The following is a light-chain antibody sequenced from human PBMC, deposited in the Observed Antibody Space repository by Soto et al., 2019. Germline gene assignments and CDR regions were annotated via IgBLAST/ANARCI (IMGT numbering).Light chain of an antibody. CDR3: QQRSKWPLT. CDR2: DAS. V-gene: IGKV3-11*01. CDR1: QTISSN. Sequence: DIVMTQSPATLSVSPGERATLSCRASQTISSNLAWYQQKPGQAPRLLIYDASNRATGIPARFSGSGSGTDFTLTISSLEPEDFAVYYCQQRSKWPLTFGGGTKVDIK. J-gene: IGKJ4*01.